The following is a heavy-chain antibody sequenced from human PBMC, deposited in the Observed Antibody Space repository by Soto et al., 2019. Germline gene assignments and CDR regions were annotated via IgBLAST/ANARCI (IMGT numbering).Heavy chain of an antibody. D-gene: IGHD3-9*01. CDR2: IYYAGTT. V-gene: IGHV4-59*08. Sequence: SETLSLTCTVSGGSISPYYWSWIRQPPGKGLEWVGYIYYAGTTSYNPSLKSRVTISLETSKSQFSLRLSSVTAADTAVYYCAKVYYDILTGYSYGMDVWGQGTTVTVSS. J-gene: IGHJ6*02. CDR3: AKVYYDILTGYSYGMDV. CDR1: GGSISPYY.